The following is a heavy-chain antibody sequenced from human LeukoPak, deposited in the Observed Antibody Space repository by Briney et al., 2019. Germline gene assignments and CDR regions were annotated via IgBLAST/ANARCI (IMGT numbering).Heavy chain of an antibody. Sequence: GGSLRLSCAASGFTFSSYGMHWVRQAPGKGLEWVAFIRYDGSNKYYADSVKGRFTISRDNSKNTLYLQMNSLRAEDTAVYYCAKDPGITMVRGVIITPSYFDYWGQGTLVTVSS. J-gene: IGHJ4*02. D-gene: IGHD3-10*01. V-gene: IGHV3-30*02. CDR3: AKDPGITMVRGVIITPSYFDY. CDR2: IRYDGSNK. CDR1: GFTFSSYG.